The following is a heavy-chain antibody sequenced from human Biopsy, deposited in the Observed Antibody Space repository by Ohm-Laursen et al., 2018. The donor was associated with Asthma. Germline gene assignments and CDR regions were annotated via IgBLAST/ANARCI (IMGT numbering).Heavy chain of an antibody. Sequence: SDTLSLTCSVSGGYTGSSDHHWAWIRQAPGKGLEWIGFVFWSGSTHYSRSLERRVSISIDTATNEFSMKLWSVTPADTAVYFCARVVSYGDIYFGIDVWGPGNTVVVS. CDR2: VFWSGST. V-gene: IGHV4-30-4*02. D-gene: IGHD4-17*01. CDR1: GGYTGSSDHH. CDR3: ARVVSYGDIYFGIDV. J-gene: IGHJ6*02.